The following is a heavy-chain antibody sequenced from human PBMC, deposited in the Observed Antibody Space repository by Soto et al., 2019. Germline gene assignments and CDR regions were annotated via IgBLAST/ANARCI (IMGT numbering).Heavy chain of an antibody. Sequence: PLETLSLTCAVYGGSFSGYYWSWIRQPPGKGLEWIGEINHSGSTNYNPSLKSRVTISVDTSKNQFSLKLSSVTAADTAVYYCARERGAYYYDSSGYSAFDYWGQGTLVTVSS. CDR3: ARERGAYYYDSSGYSAFDY. CDR1: GGSFSGYY. CDR2: INHSGST. J-gene: IGHJ4*02. V-gene: IGHV4-34*01. D-gene: IGHD3-22*01.